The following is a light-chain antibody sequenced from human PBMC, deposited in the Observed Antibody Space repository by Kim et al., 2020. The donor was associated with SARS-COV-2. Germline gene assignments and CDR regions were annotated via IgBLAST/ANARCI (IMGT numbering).Light chain of an antibody. J-gene: IGKJ5*01. Sequence: DIVMTQSPESLAVSLGESATINCKSSQSVLYSSNNKNYLTWYQQKPGQPPKLLIYWASIRESGVPDRFSGSGSGTDFTLTISSLQAEDVAFYYCQQFRNSITFGQGTRLEIK. V-gene: IGKV4-1*01. CDR1: QSVLYSSNNKNY. CDR3: QQFRNSIT. CDR2: WAS.